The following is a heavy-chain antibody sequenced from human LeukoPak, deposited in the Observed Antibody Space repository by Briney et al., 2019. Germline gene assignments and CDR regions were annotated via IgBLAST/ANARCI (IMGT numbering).Heavy chain of an antibody. CDR1: GFILSDYN. D-gene: IGHD2-15*01. Sequence: PGGSLRLSCAASGFILSDYNMNLVRQAPGKGLEWVSFITISGTYITYADSVKGRFTISRDNAKNSLYLQMNSLRAEDTADCARDLSATARAYDYWGQGTLVTVSS. CDR3: ARDLSATARAYDY. J-gene: IGHJ4*02. V-gene: IGHV3-21*01. CDR2: ITISGTYI.